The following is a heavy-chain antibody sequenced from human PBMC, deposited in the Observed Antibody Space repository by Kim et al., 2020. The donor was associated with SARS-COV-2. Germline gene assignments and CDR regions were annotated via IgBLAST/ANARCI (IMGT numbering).Heavy chain of an antibody. V-gene: IGHV3-30*18. D-gene: IGHD3-3*01. CDR1: GFTFSSYG. Sequence: GGSLRLSCAASGFTFSSYGMHWVRQAPGKGLEWVAVISYDGSNKYYADSVKGRFTISRDNSKNTLYLQMNSLRAEDTAVYYCAKDFWFLEWSQNAFDIWGQGTMVTVSS. J-gene: IGHJ3*02. CDR2: ISYDGSNK. CDR3: AKDFWFLEWSQNAFDI.